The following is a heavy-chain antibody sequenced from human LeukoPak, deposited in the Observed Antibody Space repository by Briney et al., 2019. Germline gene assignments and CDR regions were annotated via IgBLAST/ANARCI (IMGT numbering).Heavy chain of an antibody. V-gene: IGHV4-59*01. Sequence: SETLSLTCTVSGGSISSYYWSWIRQPPGKGLEWIGYIYYSGSTNYNPSLKSRVTISVDTSKNQFSLKLSSVTAADTAVYYCASLAVAIPYYYYGMDVWGQGTTVTVSS. D-gene: IGHD6-19*01. J-gene: IGHJ6*02. CDR1: GGSISSYY. CDR3: ASLAVAIPYYYYGMDV. CDR2: IYYSGST.